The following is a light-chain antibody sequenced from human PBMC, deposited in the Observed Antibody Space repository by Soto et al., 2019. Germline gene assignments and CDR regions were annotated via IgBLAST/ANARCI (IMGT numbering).Light chain of an antibody. CDR3: QQRSSRPPIT. J-gene: IGKJ5*01. Sequence: EIVLTQSPATLSLSPGERATLSCRASQSVSSYLAWYQQKPGQAPRLLIYDASNRATGIPARFSGSGSGTDITPTSSILAPDDFADYYYQQRSSRPPITFGQGTRLEIK. CDR2: DAS. V-gene: IGKV3-11*01. CDR1: QSVSSY.